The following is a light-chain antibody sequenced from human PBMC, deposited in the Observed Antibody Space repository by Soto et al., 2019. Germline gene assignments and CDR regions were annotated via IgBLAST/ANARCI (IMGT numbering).Light chain of an antibody. CDR2: EGN. J-gene: IGLJ7*01. CDR1: RTDIVTYNL. Sequence: QSVLAQPASVSESPGQSISISCGGGRTDIVTYNLVSWYQPHPGKAPKLIIYEGNKRPPGVSNRFSGSRSGNTAPLTISGLQAEDEADYYCCSYTDGSSLLFGGGTQLTVL. CDR3: CSYTDGSSLL. V-gene: IGLV2-23*01.